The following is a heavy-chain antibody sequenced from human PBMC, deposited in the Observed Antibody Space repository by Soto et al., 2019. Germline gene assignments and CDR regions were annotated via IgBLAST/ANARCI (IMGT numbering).Heavy chain of an antibody. J-gene: IGHJ6*02. Sequence: SQTLSLTCAISGDSVSSNSAAWNWIRQSPSRGLEWLGRTYYRSKWYNDYAVSVKSRITINPDTSKNQFSLQLNSVTPEDTAVYYCARDVGDGYNSEDYYYYYGMDVWGQGTTVTVSS. V-gene: IGHV6-1*01. CDR3: ARDVGDGYNSEDYYYYYGMDV. D-gene: IGHD5-12*01. CDR1: GDSVSSNSAA. CDR2: TYYRSKWYN.